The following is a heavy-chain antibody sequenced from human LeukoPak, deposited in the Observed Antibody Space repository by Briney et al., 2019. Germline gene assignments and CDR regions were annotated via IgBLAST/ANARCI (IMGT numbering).Heavy chain of an antibody. CDR1: GYTLTELS. D-gene: IGHD3-16*01. V-gene: IGHV1-24*01. J-gene: IGHJ3*02. CDR3: ATVSIQGAYAFDI. CDR2: FDPEDGET. Sequence: ASVKVSCKVSGYTLTELSMHWVRQAPGKGLEWMGGFDPEDGETIYAQKFQGRVTMTEDTSTDTAYMELSSPRSEDTAVYYRATVSIQGAYAFDIWGQGTMVTVSS.